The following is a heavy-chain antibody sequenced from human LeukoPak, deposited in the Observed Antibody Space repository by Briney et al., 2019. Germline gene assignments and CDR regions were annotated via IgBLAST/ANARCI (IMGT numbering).Heavy chain of an antibody. CDR3: ARDYGDSEWYFDL. CDR2: INPSGGNT. D-gene: IGHD4-17*01. Sequence: ASVKVSCKASGYTFTSYYMHWVRQAPGQGLEWMGIINPSGGNTNYAQKFQGRVTMTRDTSTSTVYMELSSLRSEDTAVYYCARDYGDSEWYFDLWGRGTLVTVSS. J-gene: IGHJ2*01. V-gene: IGHV1-46*01. CDR1: GYTFTSYY.